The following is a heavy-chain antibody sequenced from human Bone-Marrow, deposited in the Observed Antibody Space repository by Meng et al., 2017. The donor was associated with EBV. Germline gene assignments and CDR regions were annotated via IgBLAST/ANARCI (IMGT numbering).Heavy chain of an antibody. J-gene: IGHJ4*02. D-gene: IGHD4-17*01. CDR3: ASQTTVSKGVYDY. Sequence: HLQLLDLGQRRVQPAENRSLTCTVSGGSISSSSYYWGWIRQPPGKGLEWIGSIYYSGSTYYNPSLKSRVTISVDTSKNQFSLKLSSVTAADTAVYYCASQTTVSKGVYDYWGQGTLVTVSS. CDR1: GGSISSSSYY. V-gene: IGHV4-39*07. CDR2: IYYSGST.